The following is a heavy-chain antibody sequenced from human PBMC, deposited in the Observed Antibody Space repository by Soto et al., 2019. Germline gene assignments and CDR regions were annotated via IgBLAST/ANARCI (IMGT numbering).Heavy chain of an antibody. J-gene: IGHJ4*02. CDR2: INSDGDTT. CDR3: ARVRHCSGSGDKCYSWLDY. V-gene: IGHV3-74*01. Sequence: LRLSCAASGFTFSSYWMHWVRQAPGKGLVWVSRINSDGDTTSYADSVKGRFTISRDNAKNTLYLQMNSLRAEDTAVYYCARVRHCSGSGDKCYSWLDYWGQGTLVTVSS. D-gene: IGHD2-15*01. CDR1: GFTFSSYW.